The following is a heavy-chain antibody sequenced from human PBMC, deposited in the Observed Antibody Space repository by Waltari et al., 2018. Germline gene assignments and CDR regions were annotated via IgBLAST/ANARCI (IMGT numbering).Heavy chain of an antibody. CDR2: ITGDGDNT. V-gene: IGHV3-23*04. CDR3: AKVPYNDFWTGYFFFDL. Sequence: EVQLVESGGGSVQSGGSLRLSCEGSGLSFSNYAMSWVRQAPGKGLELVSSITGDGDNTYDADSVRGRFTISRDNSKNTLSLQMNSLRAEDTATYYCAKVPYNDFWTGYFFFDLWGQGTLVSVSS. CDR1: GLSFSNYA. D-gene: IGHD3-3*01. J-gene: IGHJ4*02.